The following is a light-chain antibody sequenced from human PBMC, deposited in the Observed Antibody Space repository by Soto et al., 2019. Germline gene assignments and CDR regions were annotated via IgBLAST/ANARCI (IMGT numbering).Light chain of an antibody. Sequence: EIVLTQSPGTLSLSPGDRATLSCRASQSLGSGYLAWYQQKPGQSPRLLIYGASIRATAIPDRFSGSGSGTDFTLTISRLETEDSAVYYCQQHSRSITFGGGTKVDIK. CDR2: GAS. CDR3: QQHSRSIT. J-gene: IGKJ4*01. CDR1: QSLGSGY. V-gene: IGKV3-20*01.